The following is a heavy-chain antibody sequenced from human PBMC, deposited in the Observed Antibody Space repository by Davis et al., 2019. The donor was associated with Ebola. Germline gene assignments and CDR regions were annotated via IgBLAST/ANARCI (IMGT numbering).Heavy chain of an antibody. V-gene: IGHV1-69*04. J-gene: IGHJ6*02. CDR1: GGTFSSYA. D-gene: IGHD1-26*01. Sequence: SVTVSCKASGGTFSSYAISWVRQAPGQGLEWMGRIIPILGIANYAQKFQGRVTITADKSTSTAYMELSSLRSEDTAVYYCARDRSWMGTYYGMDVWGQGTTVTVSS. CDR2: IIPILGIA. CDR3: ARDRSWMGTYYGMDV.